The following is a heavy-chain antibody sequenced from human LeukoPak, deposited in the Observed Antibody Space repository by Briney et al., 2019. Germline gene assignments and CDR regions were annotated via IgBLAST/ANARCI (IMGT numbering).Heavy chain of an antibody. CDR3: ARPSSGSLGDFDS. CDR2: IYPGDSDT. J-gene: IGHJ4*02. V-gene: IGHV5-51*01. D-gene: IGHD6-19*01. CDR1: GYIFTTYW. Sequence: GESLKISCKGSGYIFTTYWIGWVRQMPGKGLEWMGIIYPGDSDTRHSPSFQGQVTISADKSISTAYLQWSSLKASDTAMYYCARPSSGSLGDFDSWGQGTLVTVSS.